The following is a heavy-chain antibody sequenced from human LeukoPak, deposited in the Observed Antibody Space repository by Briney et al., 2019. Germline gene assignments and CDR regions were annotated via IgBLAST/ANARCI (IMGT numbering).Heavy chain of an antibody. J-gene: IGHJ4*02. Sequence: PSETLSLTCTVSGGSISSGSYYWDWIRQPPGKGLEWIGCMHYGGSTDYNPSLKSRVTISVDTSKNQFSLKLSSVTAADTAVYHCARSAGTTRGFDYWGQGTLVTVSS. CDR1: GGSISSGSYY. V-gene: IGHV4-39*01. D-gene: IGHD1-1*01. CDR3: ARSAGTTRGFDY. CDR2: MHYGGST.